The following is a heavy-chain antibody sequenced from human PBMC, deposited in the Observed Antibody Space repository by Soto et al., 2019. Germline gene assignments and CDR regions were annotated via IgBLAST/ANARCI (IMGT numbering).Heavy chain of an antibody. V-gene: IGHV2-5*02. Sequence: QITLKESGPTLVKPTQTLTLTCTFSGFSLTTDRVGVGWIRQPPGEALEWLAVIYWDDTKTYRPSLESRLTITKDTSKNQVALTMTNMDSVDTATYYCAHAYGGRSLYWGQGTLVTVPS. J-gene: IGHJ4*02. CDR1: GFSLTTDRVG. D-gene: IGHD1-26*01. CDR2: IYWDDTK. CDR3: AHAYGGRSLY.